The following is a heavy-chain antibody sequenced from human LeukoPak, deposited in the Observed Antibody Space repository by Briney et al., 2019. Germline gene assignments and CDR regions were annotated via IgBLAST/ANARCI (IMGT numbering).Heavy chain of an antibody. Sequence: PSETLSLTCTVSSGSISSGSYYWSWIRQPAGKGLEWIGRIYTSGSTTYNPSLRSRVTISVDTSKNQFSLRLSSVTAADTAVYYCARELRYCSLDYWGQGTLVTVCS. CDR1: SGSISSGSYY. J-gene: IGHJ4*02. CDR3: ARELRYCSLDY. CDR2: IYTSGST. D-gene: IGHD2-15*01. V-gene: IGHV4-61*02.